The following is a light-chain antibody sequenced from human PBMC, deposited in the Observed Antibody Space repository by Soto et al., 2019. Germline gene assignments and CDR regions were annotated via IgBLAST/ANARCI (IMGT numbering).Light chain of an antibody. CDR2: KAS. J-gene: IGKJ1*01. CDR1: QTISSW. Sequence: DIQMTQSPSTLSGSVGDRVTITCRASQTISSWLAWYQQKPGKAPKLLIYKASTLKSGVPSGFSGSGSGTELTLTISSLQPDDFATYYCQHYNSYSEAFGQGTKVELK. V-gene: IGKV1-5*03. CDR3: QHYNSYSEA.